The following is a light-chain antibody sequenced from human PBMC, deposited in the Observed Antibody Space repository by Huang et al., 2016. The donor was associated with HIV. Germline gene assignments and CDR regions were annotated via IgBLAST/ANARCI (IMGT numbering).Light chain of an antibody. J-gene: IGKJ1*01. CDR3: QKYNGVPWT. V-gene: IGKV1-27*01. CDR2: ATS. CDR1: EDIGSY. Sequence: DIQMTQSPSSLSASVGDRVTITCRASEDIGSYLAWYQQKPGKVPKLLIDATSTLQSGVPSRFSGSGSGTDFPFSISSLQPDDFATYYCQKYNGVPWTFGQGTRVDMK.